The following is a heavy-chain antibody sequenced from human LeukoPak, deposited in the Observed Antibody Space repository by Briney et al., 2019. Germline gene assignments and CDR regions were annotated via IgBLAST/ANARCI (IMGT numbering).Heavy chain of an antibody. V-gene: IGHV5-51*01. D-gene: IGHD3-10*01. Sequence: GESLQIACQGSGYGLTNYSIGWVRPMTRKGLDWMGIIYSGDSDTRYSPSFQGQVPISADKSISTANLQWSSLKTSETATDYCSRHDHASGSTVVPFDIWGQGTMVTVSS. CDR3: SRHDHASGSTVVPFDI. J-gene: IGHJ3*02. CDR1: GYGLTNYS. CDR2: IYSGDSDT.